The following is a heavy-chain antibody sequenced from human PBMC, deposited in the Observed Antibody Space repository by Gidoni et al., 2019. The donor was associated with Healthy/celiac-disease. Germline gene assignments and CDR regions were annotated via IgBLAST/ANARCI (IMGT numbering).Heavy chain of an antibody. Sequence: QVQLQQWGAGLLKPSDTLSLTCAVYGGSFSDYYWSWIRQPPGKGLEWIGEINHSGNTHYNPSLKSRVSISVDTSKNQFSLKLSSVTAADTAVYYCARFSGIAVATTKYYFDYWGQGTLVTVSS. D-gene: IGHD6-19*01. CDR3: ARFSGIAVATTKYYFDY. CDR2: INHSGNT. CDR1: GGSFSDYY. V-gene: IGHV4-34*01. J-gene: IGHJ4*02.